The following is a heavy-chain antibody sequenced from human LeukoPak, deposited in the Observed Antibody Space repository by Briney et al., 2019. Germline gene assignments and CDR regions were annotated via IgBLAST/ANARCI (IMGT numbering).Heavy chain of an antibody. D-gene: IGHD3-10*01. J-gene: IGHJ4*02. Sequence: GGSLRLSCAASGFTFSSYEMNWVRQAPGKGLEWVSYISSSGSTIYYADSVKGRFTISRDNAKNSLYLQMNSLRAEDTAVYYCARATGSGSYLGYWGQGTPVTVSS. CDR2: ISSSGSTI. V-gene: IGHV3-48*03. CDR1: GFTFSSYE. CDR3: ARATGSGSYLGY.